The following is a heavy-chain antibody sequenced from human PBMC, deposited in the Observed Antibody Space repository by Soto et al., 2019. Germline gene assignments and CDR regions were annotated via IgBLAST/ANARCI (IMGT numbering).Heavy chain of an antibody. J-gene: IGHJ4*02. CDR3: EKDRGVNGYCNDGFNH. Sequence: PGRSMRLSCALSAFSLSNYGIHWVRPAPGKGVEGVAFISKDATKKYYADYAKSRFSSARDNSKNTMYLQMIRLRADDTAVYSCEKDRGVNGYCNDGFNHWGQGIMVTVSS. CDR1: AFSLSNYG. CDR2: ISKDATKK. V-gene: IGHV3-30*18. D-gene: IGHD1-1*01.